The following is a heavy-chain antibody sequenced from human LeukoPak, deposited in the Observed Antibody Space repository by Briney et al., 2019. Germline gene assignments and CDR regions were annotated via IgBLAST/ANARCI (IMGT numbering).Heavy chain of an antibody. CDR1: GFTFSSYW. D-gene: IGHD6-19*01. V-gene: IGHV3-7*01. J-gene: IGHJ4*02. Sequence: GGSLRLSCVASGFTFSSYWMTWVRQAPGKGLEWVANIKTDGSQIYYVDSVKGRFTISRDNSKNTLYLQMNSLRAEDTAVYYCVLGGSSGWNYFDYWGQGTLVTVSS. CDR2: IKTDGSQI. CDR3: VLGGSSGWNYFDY.